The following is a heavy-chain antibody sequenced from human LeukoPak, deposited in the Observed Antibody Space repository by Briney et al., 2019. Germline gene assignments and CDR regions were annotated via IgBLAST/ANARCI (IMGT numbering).Heavy chain of an antibody. J-gene: IGHJ4*02. CDR3: AKPRDTGDYASDYDY. D-gene: IGHD4-17*01. Sequence: GVSLRLSCAASGFTFSSYAMSWVRQAPGKGREWVSAISGSGGSTYYADSVKGRFTISRDNSKNTLYLQMNSLRAEDTAVYYCAKPRDTGDYASDYDYWGQGTLVTVSS. V-gene: IGHV3-23*01. CDR1: GFTFSSYA. CDR2: ISGSGGST.